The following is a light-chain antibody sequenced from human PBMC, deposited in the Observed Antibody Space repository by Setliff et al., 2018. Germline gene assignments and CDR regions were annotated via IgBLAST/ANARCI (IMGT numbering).Light chain of an antibody. Sequence: QSVLTQPRSVSGSPGQSVTISCTGTGSDVGGYNYVSWYQQHPGKAPKLMIYDVSKRPSGVPDRFSGSKSGNTASLTISGLQAEDEADYYCCSYAGSNNPYVFGNGTKVTV. CDR3: CSYAGSNNPYV. CDR2: DVS. V-gene: IGLV2-11*01. CDR1: GSDVGGYNY. J-gene: IGLJ1*01.